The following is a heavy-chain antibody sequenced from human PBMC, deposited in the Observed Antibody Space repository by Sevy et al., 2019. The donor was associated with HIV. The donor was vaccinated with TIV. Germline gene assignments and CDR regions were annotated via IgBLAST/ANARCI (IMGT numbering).Heavy chain of an antibody. CDR2: ISSSSSYI. Sequence: GGSLRLSCAASGFTFSSYSMNWVRQAPGKGLEWVSSISSSSSYIYYADSVKGRFTISRDNAKNSLYLQMNSLRAEDTAEYYCARDGGGYDFWSGYPDVYYYYGMDVWGQGTTVTVSS. D-gene: IGHD3-3*01. J-gene: IGHJ6*02. V-gene: IGHV3-21*01. CDR1: GFTFSSYS. CDR3: ARDGGGYDFWSGYPDVYYYYGMDV.